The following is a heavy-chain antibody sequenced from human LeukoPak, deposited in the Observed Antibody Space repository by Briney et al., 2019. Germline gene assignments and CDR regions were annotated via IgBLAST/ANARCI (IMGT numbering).Heavy chain of an antibody. CDR2: IYHSGST. D-gene: IGHD2-2*01. J-gene: IGHJ3*02. CDR3: ARDGGYCSSTSCYAFDI. CDR1: GGSISSGGYS. V-gene: IGHV4-30-2*01. Sequence: SSETLSLTCAVSGGSISSGGYSWSWIQQPPGKGLEWIGYIYHSGSTYYNPSLKSRVTISVDRSKNQFSLKLSSVTAADTAVYYCARDGGYCSSTSCYAFDIWGQGTMVTVSS.